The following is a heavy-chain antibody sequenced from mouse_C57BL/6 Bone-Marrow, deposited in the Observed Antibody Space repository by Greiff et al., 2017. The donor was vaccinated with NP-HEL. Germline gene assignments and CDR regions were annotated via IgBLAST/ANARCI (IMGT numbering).Heavy chain of an antibody. CDR1: GFNIKDDY. D-gene: IGHD1-1*01. Sequence: EVQLQQSGAELVRPGASVKLSCTASGFNIKDDYMHWVKQRPEQGLEWIGWIDPENGDTEYASKFQGKATITADTSSNPAYLPLSSLTAEDTAVYYCTRTTVVATVDYWGQGTTLTVSA. J-gene: IGHJ2*01. V-gene: IGHV14-4*01. CDR3: TRTTVVATVDY. CDR2: IDPENGDT.